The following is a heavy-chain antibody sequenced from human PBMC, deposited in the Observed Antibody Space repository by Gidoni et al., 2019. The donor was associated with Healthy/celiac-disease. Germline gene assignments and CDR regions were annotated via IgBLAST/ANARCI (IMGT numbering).Heavy chain of an antibody. CDR1: GYTFTGYY. V-gene: IGHV1-2*02. D-gene: IGHD5-18*01. CDR3: ARAGGDTAMVSWAPFDY. J-gene: IGHJ4*02. CDR2: INPNSGGT. Sequence: QVQLVQSGAEVKKPGASVKVSCKASGYTFTGYYMHWVRQAPGQGLEWMGWINPNSGGTNYAQKFQGRVTMTRDTSISTAYMELSRLRSDDTAVYYCARAGGDTAMVSWAPFDYWGQGTLVTVSS.